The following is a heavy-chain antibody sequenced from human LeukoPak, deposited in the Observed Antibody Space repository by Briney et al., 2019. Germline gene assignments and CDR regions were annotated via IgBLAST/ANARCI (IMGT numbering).Heavy chain of an antibody. CDR1: GFTFSSYS. CDR2: IIGSGDLI. CDR3: ARGCGGDCYSDDAFDI. J-gene: IGHJ3*02. Sequence: GGSLRLSCAASGFTFSSYSMNWVRQAPGKGLEWVSFIIGSGDLIYYADSVKGRFTISRDNAKNSLYLQMNSLRDEDTAVYYCARGCGGDCYSDDAFDIWGQGTMVTVSS. V-gene: IGHV3-48*02. D-gene: IGHD2-21*02.